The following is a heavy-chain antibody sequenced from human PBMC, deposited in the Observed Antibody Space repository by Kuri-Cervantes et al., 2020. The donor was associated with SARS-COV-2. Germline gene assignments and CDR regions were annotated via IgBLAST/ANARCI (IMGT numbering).Heavy chain of an antibody. CDR3: TRLPYSSSSEGLGY. Sequence: GESLKISCAVSGFTFSSYAMHWVRQAPGKGLEYVSAISSNGGSTYYADSVKGRFTISRDNSKNTAYLQMNSLKTEDTAVYYCTRLPYSSSSEGLGYWGQGTLVTVSS. CDR1: GFTFSSYA. J-gene: IGHJ4*02. CDR2: ISSNGGST. V-gene: IGHV3-64*02. D-gene: IGHD6-6*01.